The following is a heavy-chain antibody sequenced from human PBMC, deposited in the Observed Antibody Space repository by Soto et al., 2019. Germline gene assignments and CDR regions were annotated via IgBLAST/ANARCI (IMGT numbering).Heavy chain of an antibody. J-gene: IGHJ4*02. CDR3: AGVIVSYFDY. CDR1: GFTFSSYW. D-gene: IGHD3-16*02. CDR2: IKEDGSEK. V-gene: IGHV3-7*01. Sequence: EVQLVESGGGLVQTGGSLRLSCAASGFTFSSYWMSWVRQAPGKGLEWVANIKEDGSEKNYVDSVKGRFIISRDNAKNSLYLQMNSQRADDTAVYYCAGVIVSYFDYWGQGTLVTVSS.